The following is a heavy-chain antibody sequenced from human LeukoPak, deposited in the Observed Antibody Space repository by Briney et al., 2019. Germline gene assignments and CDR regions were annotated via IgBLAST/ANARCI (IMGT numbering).Heavy chain of an antibody. CDR3: ARYMVSSSWNY. D-gene: IGHD6-13*01. CDR2: IYYSGST. Sequence: SETLFLTCTVSGGSISNYYWGWIRQPPGEGLEWIGSIYYSGSTYYNPSLKSRVTISVDTSKNQFSLKLSSVTAADTAVYYCARYMVSSSWNYWGQGTLVTVSS. CDR1: GGSISNYY. J-gene: IGHJ4*02. V-gene: IGHV4-39*01.